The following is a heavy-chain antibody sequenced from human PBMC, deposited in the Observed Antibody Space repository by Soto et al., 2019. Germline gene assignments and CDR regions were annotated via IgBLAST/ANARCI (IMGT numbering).Heavy chain of an antibody. CDR1: GFTFSSYS. CDR3: ASLGVIVGPTGVDY. CDR2: ISSSSSYI. V-gene: IGHV3-21*01. J-gene: IGHJ4*02. D-gene: IGHD1-26*01. Sequence: ESGGGLVKPGGSLRLSCAASGFTFSSYSMNWVRQAPGKGLEWVSSISSSSSYIYYADSVKGRFTISRDNAKNSLYLQMNSLRAEDTAVYYCASLGVIVGPTGVDYWGQGTLVTVSS.